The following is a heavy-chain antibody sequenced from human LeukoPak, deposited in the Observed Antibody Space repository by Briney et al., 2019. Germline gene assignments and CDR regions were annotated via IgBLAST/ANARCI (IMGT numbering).Heavy chain of an antibody. J-gene: IGHJ4*02. CDR1: GGSFSGYY. CDR2: INHRGST. V-gene: IGHV4-34*01. Sequence: SETLSLTCAVYGGSFSGYYWSWIRQPPGKGLEWIGEINHRGSTNYNPSLKSRVTISVDTSKNQFSLKLYSVTAADTAVYYCATRKLGNDYWGQGTLVTVSS. CDR3: ATRKLGNDY. D-gene: IGHD7-27*01.